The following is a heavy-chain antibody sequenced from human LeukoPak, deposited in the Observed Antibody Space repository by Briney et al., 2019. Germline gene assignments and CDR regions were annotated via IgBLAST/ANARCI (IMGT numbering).Heavy chain of an antibody. D-gene: IGHD2-15*01. V-gene: IGHV4-59*08. CDR3: ARAYCSGGSCHFDY. Sequence: SETLSLTCTVSGGSISSYYWSWVRQPPGKGLEWIGYIYYSGSTNYNPSLKSRVTISVDTSKNQFSLKLSSVTAADTAVYYCARAYCSGGSCHFDYWGQGTLVTVSS. J-gene: IGHJ4*02. CDR2: IYYSGST. CDR1: GGSISSYY.